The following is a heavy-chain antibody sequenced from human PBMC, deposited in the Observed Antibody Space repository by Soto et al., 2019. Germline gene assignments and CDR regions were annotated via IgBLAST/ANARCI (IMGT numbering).Heavy chain of an antibody. V-gene: IGHV3-66*01. CDR1: GVTVSSNY. Sequence: GGSLRLSCAASGVTVSSNYMSWVRQAPGKGLEWVSVIYSGGSTYYADSVKGRFTISRDNSKNTLYLQMNSLRAEDTAVYYCASNDFWSGHDPYYYYMDVWGKGTTVTVSS. CDR3: ASNDFWSGHDPYYYYMDV. CDR2: IYSGGST. J-gene: IGHJ6*03. D-gene: IGHD3-3*01.